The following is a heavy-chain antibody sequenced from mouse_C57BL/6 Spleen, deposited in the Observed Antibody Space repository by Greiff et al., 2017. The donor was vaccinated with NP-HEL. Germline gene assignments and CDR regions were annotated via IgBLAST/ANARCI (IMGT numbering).Heavy chain of an antibody. J-gene: IGHJ4*01. V-gene: IGHV1-69*01. CDR1: GYTFTSYW. CDR3: ARYGSYAMDY. CDR2: IDPSDSYT. Sequence: QVQLQQPGAELVMPGASVKLSCKASGYTFTSYWMHWVKQRPGQGLEWIGEIDPSDSYTNYNQKFKGKSTLTVDKSSSTAYMQLSSLTSEDSAVYYCARYGSYAMDYWGQGTSVTVSS. D-gene: IGHD2-1*01.